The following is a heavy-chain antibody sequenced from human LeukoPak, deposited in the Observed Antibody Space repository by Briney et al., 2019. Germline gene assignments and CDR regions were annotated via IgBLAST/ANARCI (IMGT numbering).Heavy chain of an antibody. V-gene: IGHV3-23*01. D-gene: IGHD2-15*01. J-gene: IGHJ5*02. CDR1: GFTFSNYA. Sequence: GGSLRLSCVASGFTFSNYAMSWVRQAPGKGLELVSGIWGTDDKTVYGDAVKGRFTISRDNSKNTLYLQMNSLRADDTVVYYCAKTQGYYDAWGQGALVTVSS. CDR2: IWGTDDKT. CDR3: AKTQGYYDA.